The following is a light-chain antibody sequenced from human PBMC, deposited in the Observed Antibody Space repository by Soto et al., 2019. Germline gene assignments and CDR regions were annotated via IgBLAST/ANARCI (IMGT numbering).Light chain of an antibody. CDR3: QQRHSWVT. CDR2: AAS. Sequence: IQLTQSPSSLSASVGDRVTITCRASQGISSYLAWYQQKPGKAPKLLIYAASTRATGIPARFSGSGSGTDFTLTISMLEPEDFAIYYCQQRHSWVTFGQGTRLEIK. V-gene: IGKV1-9*01. J-gene: IGKJ5*01. CDR1: QGISSY.